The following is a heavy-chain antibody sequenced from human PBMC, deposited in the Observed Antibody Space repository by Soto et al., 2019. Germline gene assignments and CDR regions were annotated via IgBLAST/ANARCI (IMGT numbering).Heavy chain of an antibody. D-gene: IGHD6-13*01. J-gene: IGHJ5*02. CDR1: GFTFSSYA. CDR2: ISGSGGTI. V-gene: IGHV3-23*01. Sequence: EVQLLESGGGLVQPGGSLRLSCAASGFTFSSYAMSWVRQAPGKGLEWVSGISGSGGTIVYADSVKGRFTISRDNSKNTLYLQMNSLRAEDTAIYYCAKKTITAAGNDWLDPWGQGTLVTVSS. CDR3: AKKTITAAGNDWLDP.